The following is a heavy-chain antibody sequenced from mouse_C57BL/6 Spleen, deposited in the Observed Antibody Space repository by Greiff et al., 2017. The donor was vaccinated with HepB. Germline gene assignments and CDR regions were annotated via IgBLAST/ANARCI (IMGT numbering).Heavy chain of an antibody. CDR2: IHPNSGST. CDR1: GYTFTSYW. Sequence: QVQLQQPGAELVKPGASVKLSCKASGYTFTSYWMHWVKQRPGQGLEWIGMIHPNSGSTNYNEKFKSKATLTVDKSSSTAYMQRSSLTSEDSAVYYCARYDYDGGWFAYWGQGTLVTVSA. CDR3: ARYDYDGGWFAY. J-gene: IGHJ3*01. D-gene: IGHD2-4*01. V-gene: IGHV1-64*01.